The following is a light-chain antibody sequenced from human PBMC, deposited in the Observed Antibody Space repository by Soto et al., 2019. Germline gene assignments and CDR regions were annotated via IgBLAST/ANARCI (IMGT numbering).Light chain of an antibody. Sequence: QSALTQPPSASGSPGQSVTISCTGTSSDVGGYNYVSWYQQHPGKAPKLMIYEVSKRPSGVPDRFSGSKSGNTASLTVSGLQSEDEADYYCSSYIGSNNWGMFGGGTKVTVL. CDR2: EVS. J-gene: IGLJ3*02. V-gene: IGLV2-8*01. CDR1: SSDVGGYNY. CDR3: SSYIGSNNWGM.